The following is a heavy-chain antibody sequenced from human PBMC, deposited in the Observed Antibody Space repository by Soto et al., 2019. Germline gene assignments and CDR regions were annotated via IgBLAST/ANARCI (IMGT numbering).Heavy chain of an antibody. J-gene: IGHJ6*02. D-gene: IGHD1-26*01. CDR3: ARESYSYYYGMDV. Sequence: GASVKVSCKASGYTYTSYGIIWVRQAPGQGLEWMGWISAYNGSTNYAQKLQGRVTMTTDTSTSTAYMELRSLRSDDTAVYYCARESYSYYYGMDVWGQGTTVTVSS. CDR1: GYTYTSYG. V-gene: IGHV1-18*01. CDR2: ISAYNGST.